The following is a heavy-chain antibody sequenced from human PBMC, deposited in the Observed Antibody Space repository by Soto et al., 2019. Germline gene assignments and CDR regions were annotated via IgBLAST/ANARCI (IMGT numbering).Heavy chain of an antibody. CDR1: GGTFSSYT. D-gene: IGHD2-2*01. J-gene: IGHJ5*02. Sequence: QVQLVQSGAEVKKPGSSVKVSCKASGGTFSSYTISWVRQAPGQGLEWMGRIIPILGIANYAQKFQGRVTITADKSTSTAYMELSSLRSEDTAVYYRARDRPDHIVVVPAAPNWFDPWGQGTLVTVSS. CDR2: IIPILGIA. V-gene: IGHV1-69*08. CDR3: ARDRPDHIVVVPAAPNWFDP.